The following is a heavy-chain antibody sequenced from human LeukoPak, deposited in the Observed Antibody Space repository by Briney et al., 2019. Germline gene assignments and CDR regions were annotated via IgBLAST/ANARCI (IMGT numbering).Heavy chain of an antibody. D-gene: IGHD2-2*01. J-gene: IGHJ4*02. Sequence: GGSLRLSCAASGFTFSSYGMHWVRQAPGKGLEWVAVIWYDGSNKYYADSVKGRFTISRDNSKNTLYLQMNSLRAEDTAVYYCARGVVVPAANDYWGQGTLVTVSS. CDR3: ARGVVVPAANDY. CDR1: GFTFSSYG. CDR2: IWYDGSNK. V-gene: IGHV3-33*01.